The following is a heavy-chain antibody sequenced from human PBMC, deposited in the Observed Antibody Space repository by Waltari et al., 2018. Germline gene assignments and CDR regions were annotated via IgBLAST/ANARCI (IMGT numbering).Heavy chain of an antibody. Sequence: VQLVEAGGDIVQPGGSLRLSCAAHGFRFRDYWITCVRQVPGKGLVWVSRINSDGSSISYSDSVKGRFTISRDNSKNMLYLQLNSLRAEDTAVYYCARKGGRGYTYGPFYYDSWGQGTLVTVSS. V-gene: IGHV3-74*01. D-gene: IGHD5-18*01. CDR2: INSDGSSI. CDR3: ARKGGRGYTYGPFYYDS. CDR1: GFRFRDYW. J-gene: IGHJ4*02.